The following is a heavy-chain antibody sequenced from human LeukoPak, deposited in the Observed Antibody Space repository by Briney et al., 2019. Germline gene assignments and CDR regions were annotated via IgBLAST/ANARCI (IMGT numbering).Heavy chain of an antibody. V-gene: IGHV4-61*02. CDR2: IYTSGST. CDR1: GGSISSGSYY. CDR3: ARDHDAFDI. J-gene: IGHJ3*02. Sequence: PSETLSLTCTVSGGSISSGSYYWSWIRQPAGKGLEWIGRIYTSGSTNYNPSLKSRVTMSVDTSKNQFSLKLSPVTAADTAVYYCARDHDAFDIWGQGTMVTVSS.